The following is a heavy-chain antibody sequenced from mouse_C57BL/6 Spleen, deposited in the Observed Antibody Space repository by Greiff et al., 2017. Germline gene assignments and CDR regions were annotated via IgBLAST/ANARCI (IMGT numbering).Heavy chain of an antibody. V-gene: IGHV1-81*01. Sequence: VQLQQSGAELARPGASVKLSCKASGYTFTSYGISWVKQRTGQGLEWIGESYPRSGNTYYNEKFKGKATLTADKSSSTAYMELRSLTSEDSAVYFCARPITTVVGMDYWGQGTSVTVSS. CDR3: ARPITTVVGMDY. D-gene: IGHD1-1*01. J-gene: IGHJ4*01. CDR1: GYTFTSYG. CDR2: SYPRSGNT.